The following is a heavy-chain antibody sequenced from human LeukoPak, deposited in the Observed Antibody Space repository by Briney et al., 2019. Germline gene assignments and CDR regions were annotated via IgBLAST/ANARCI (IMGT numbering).Heavy chain of an antibody. V-gene: IGHV3-23*01. D-gene: IGHD4-17*01. J-gene: IGHJ4*02. CDR3: AKSPSVTGVWYFDY. CDR2: ISGSGGST. CDR1: GFTFSSYA. Sequence: GGSLRLSCAASGFTFSSYAMSWVRQAPGEGLEWVSAISGSGGSTYYADSVKGRFTISRDNSKNTLYLQMNSLRAEDTAVYYCAKSPSVTGVWYFDYWGQGTLVTVSS.